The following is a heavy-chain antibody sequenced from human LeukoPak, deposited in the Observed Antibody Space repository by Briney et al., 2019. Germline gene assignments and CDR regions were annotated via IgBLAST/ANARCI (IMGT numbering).Heavy chain of an antibody. J-gene: IGHJ4*02. Sequence: SVKVSCKASGGTFSSYAISWVRQAPGQGLEWMGGITPIFGTANYAQKFQGRVTITADESTSTAYMELSSLRSEDTAVYYCARDNGEGSQYNYYFDYWGQGTLVTVSS. CDR2: ITPIFGTA. CDR1: GGTFSSYA. CDR3: ARDNGEGSQYNYYFDY. D-gene: IGHD3-10*01. V-gene: IGHV1-69*13.